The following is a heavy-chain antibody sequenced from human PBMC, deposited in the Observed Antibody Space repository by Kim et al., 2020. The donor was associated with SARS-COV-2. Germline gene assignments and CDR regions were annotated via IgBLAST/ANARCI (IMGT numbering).Heavy chain of an antibody. J-gene: IGHJ4*02. Sequence: GGSLRLSCAASGFTFSSYSMNWVRQAPGKGLEWVSYISSSSSTIYYADSVKGRFTISRDNAKNSLYLQMNSLRDEDTAVYYCARASITSGITMVRAVIYYFDYWGQGTLVTVSS. CDR3: ARASITSGITMVRAVIYYFDY. V-gene: IGHV3-48*02. CDR2: ISSSSSTI. CDR1: GFTFSSYS. D-gene: IGHD3-10*01.